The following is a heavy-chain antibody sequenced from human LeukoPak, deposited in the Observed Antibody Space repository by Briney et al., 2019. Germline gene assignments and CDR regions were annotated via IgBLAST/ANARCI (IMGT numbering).Heavy chain of an antibody. CDR1: GGSISSSSYY. Sequence: SETLSLTCTVSGGSISSSSYYWGWIRQPPGKGLEWIGSIYYSGSTYYNPSLKSRVTISVDTSKNQLSLKLSSVAAADTAVYYCARSRFSLGYGDYWGQGTLVTVSS. CDR2: IYYSGST. CDR3: ARSRFSLGYGDY. J-gene: IGHJ4*02. D-gene: IGHD5-18*01. V-gene: IGHV4-39*01.